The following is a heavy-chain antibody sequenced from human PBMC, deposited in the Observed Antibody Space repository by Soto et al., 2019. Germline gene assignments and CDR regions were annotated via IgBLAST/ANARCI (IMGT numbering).Heavy chain of an antibody. CDR3: ARLGDHHQALAY. D-gene: IGHD2-21*02. CDR2: MYHSGST. J-gene: IGHJ4*01. Sequence: SETLSLTCAVSGGSISSGGYSWSWIRQPPGKGLEWIGYMYHSGSTYYNPSLKSRVTISIDRSKNQFSLKLSSVTAADTAVYYCARLGDHHQALAYWGHGALVTVSS. V-gene: IGHV4-30-2*01. CDR1: GGSISSGGYS.